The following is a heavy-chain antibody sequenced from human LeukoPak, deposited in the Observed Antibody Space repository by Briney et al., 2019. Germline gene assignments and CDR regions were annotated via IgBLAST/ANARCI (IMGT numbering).Heavy chain of an antibody. CDR3: AKSSYYDSRGYYREYYFDY. V-gene: IGHV3-23*01. CDR1: GFTFSSYA. CDR2: ISGGGGST. J-gene: IGHJ4*02. Sequence: GGSLRLSCAASGFTFSSYAMSWVRQAPGKGLEWVSAISGGGGSTHYADSVKGRFTISRDNSKNTLYLQMSSLRAGDTAVYYCAKSSYYDSRGYYREYYFDYWGQGTLVTVSP. D-gene: IGHD3-22*01.